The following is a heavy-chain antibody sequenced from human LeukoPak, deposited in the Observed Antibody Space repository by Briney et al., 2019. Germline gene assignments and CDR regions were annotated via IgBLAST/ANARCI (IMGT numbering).Heavy chain of an antibody. CDR3: AAYCSGGSCYEYHY. Sequence: SVKVSCKASGFTFTSSAMQWVRQARGQRLEWIGWIVVGSGNTNYAQKLQERVTITRDMSTSTAYMELSSLRSEDTAVYYCAAYCSGGSCYEYHYWGQGTLVTVSS. CDR2: IVVGSGNT. J-gene: IGHJ4*02. CDR1: GFTFTSSA. V-gene: IGHV1-58*02. D-gene: IGHD2-15*01.